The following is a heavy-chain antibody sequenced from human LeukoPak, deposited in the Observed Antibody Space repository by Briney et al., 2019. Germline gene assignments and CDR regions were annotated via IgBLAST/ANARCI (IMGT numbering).Heavy chain of an antibody. D-gene: IGHD1-1*01. Sequence: SGPTLVKPTQTLTLTCTFSGFSLSTGVGVGWIRQPPGKALEWLALIYWNDDKRYSPSLKSRLTITKDTSKNQVVLTMTNMDPVDTATYYCAHSQNWNDGVFDYWGQGTLVTVSS. CDR3: AHSQNWNDGVFDY. CDR1: GFSLSTGVG. J-gene: IGHJ4*02. V-gene: IGHV2-5*01. CDR2: IYWNDDK.